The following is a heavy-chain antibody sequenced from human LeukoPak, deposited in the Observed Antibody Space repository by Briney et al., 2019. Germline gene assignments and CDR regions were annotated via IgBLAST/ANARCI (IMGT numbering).Heavy chain of an antibody. Sequence: ETLSLTCTVSGVSISSGTYYWGWVRQAPGKGLVWVSRINSDGSSTSYADSVKGRFTISRDNAKNTLYLQMNSLRAEDTAVYYCARTYYYYGMDVWGQGTTVTVSS. J-gene: IGHJ6*02. CDR1: GVSISSGTYY. CDR2: INSDGSST. CDR3: ARTYYYYGMDV. V-gene: IGHV3-74*01.